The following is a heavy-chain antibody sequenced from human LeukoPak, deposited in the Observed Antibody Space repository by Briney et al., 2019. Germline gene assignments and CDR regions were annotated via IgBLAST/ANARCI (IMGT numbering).Heavy chain of an antibody. Sequence: PGGSLRLSCAASGFTFSDYYMNWIRQAPGKGLEWFSYIRGGGSYTNYADSVKGRFTISRDNAKKSLYLQMNSLRAEDTAVYYCAGGSSSDAFDMWGQGTMVTVSS. CDR1: GFTFSDYY. CDR2: IRGGGSYT. CDR3: AGGSSSDAFDM. D-gene: IGHD6-13*01. J-gene: IGHJ3*02. V-gene: IGHV3-11*03.